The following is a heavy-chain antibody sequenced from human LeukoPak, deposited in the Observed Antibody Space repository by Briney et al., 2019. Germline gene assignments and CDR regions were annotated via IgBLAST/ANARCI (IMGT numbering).Heavy chain of an antibody. CDR1: GFTFSSAW. Sequence: GGSLRLSCEASGFTFSSAWMSWVRQAPGKGLEWVGRIKSKADGGATDSVAPVKGRFIISRDDPKNTLYLQMNSLRAEDTAIYYCAKAWWKHLWCSFDYWGQGTLVTVSS. CDR2: IKSKADGGAT. CDR3: AKAWWKHLWCSFDY. J-gene: IGHJ4*02. V-gene: IGHV3-15*01. D-gene: IGHD5-18*01.